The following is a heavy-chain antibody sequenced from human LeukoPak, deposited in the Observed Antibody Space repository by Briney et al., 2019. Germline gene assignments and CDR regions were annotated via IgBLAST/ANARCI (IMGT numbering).Heavy chain of an antibody. D-gene: IGHD2-2*01. V-gene: IGHV4-34*01. Sequence: SETLSLTCAVYGGSFSGYYWSWIRQPPGKGLEWIGEINHSGSTDYNPSLKSRVTISVDTSKNQFSLKLSSVTAADTAVYYCARGPYPRSRYFDLWGRGTLVTVSS. J-gene: IGHJ2*01. CDR3: ARGPYPRSRYFDL. CDR1: GGSFSGYY. CDR2: INHSGST.